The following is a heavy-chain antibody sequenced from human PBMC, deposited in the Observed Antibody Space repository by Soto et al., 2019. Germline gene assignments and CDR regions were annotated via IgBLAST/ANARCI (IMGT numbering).Heavy chain of an antibody. D-gene: IGHD2-21*01. J-gene: IGHJ5*01. Sequence: QVQLQQWGTGLLKPSETLSLHCAVYGESLRGYYWSWIRQTPAMGLEWIGEINHRGTTNHDSSLKSRAISSIVTSKNQVSLRLNYVTAADTAVYYCARGYPRSILSTSLTTSYWFDSWGQGTLVTVSS. CDR1: GESLRGYY. V-gene: IGHV4-34*04. CDR3: ARGYPRSILSTSLTTSYWFDS. CDR2: INHRGTT.